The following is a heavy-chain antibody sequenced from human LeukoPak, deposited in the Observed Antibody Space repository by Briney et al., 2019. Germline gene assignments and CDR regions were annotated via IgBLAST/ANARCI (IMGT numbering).Heavy chain of an antibody. D-gene: IGHD6-19*01. Sequence: SETLSLTCTVSGGSINGYYWSWIRQSPGKGLESLGYIYYTGSTNYNPSLKSRVTMSVDTSRNQFFLKLSSVTAADTAVYYCARDSRSGWGNWFDPWGQGTLVTVSS. V-gene: IGHV4-59*12. CDR2: IYYTGST. CDR3: ARDSRSGWGNWFDP. CDR1: GGSINGYY. J-gene: IGHJ5*02.